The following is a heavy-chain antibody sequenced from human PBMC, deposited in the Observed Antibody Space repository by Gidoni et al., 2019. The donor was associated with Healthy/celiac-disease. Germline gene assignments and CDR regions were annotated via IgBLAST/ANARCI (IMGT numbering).Heavy chain of an antibody. CDR1: GFTFDFYG. Sequence: VQLVESGGGVVRPGGSLRLSCAASGFTFDFYGLSWVRQAPGKGLEWVSGINGNGGSTGDADSGKGRFTISRDNAKNSLYLQMNRLRAEDTALYHGARDQKYYYDSSGDSAFDIWGQGTMVTVSS. CDR2: INGNGGST. D-gene: IGHD3-22*01. J-gene: IGHJ3*02. V-gene: IGHV3-20*01. CDR3: ARDQKYYYDSSGDSAFDI.